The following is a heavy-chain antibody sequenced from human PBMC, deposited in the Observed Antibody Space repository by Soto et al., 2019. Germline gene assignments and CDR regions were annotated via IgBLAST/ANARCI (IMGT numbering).Heavy chain of an antibody. D-gene: IGHD2-2*01. CDR3: ARHYCSSTSCYPVYYYYYGMDV. CDR2: IYPGDSDT. V-gene: IGHV5-51*01. CDR1: GYSFTSFW. Sequence: GQSKKISCKGSGYSFTSFWVGWVRQMTGKGLEWMGIIYPGDSDTRYSPSFQGQVTISADKSISTAYLQWSSLKASDTAMYYCARHYCSSTSCYPVYYYYYGMDVWGQGTTVTVSS. J-gene: IGHJ6*02.